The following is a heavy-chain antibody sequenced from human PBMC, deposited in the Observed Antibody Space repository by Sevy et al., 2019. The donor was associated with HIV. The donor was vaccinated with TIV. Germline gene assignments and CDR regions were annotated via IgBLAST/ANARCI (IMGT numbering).Heavy chain of an antibody. Sequence: SESLSLTCTVSGGSISSSSYYCGWIRQPPGKGLEWIGSIYYSGSTYYNPSLKSRVTISVDTSKNQFSLKLSSVTAADAAVYYCARLIALVIAAPYFDYWGQGTLVTVSS. V-gene: IGHV4-39*01. CDR3: ARLIALVIAAPYFDY. CDR2: IYYSGST. D-gene: IGHD2-15*01. J-gene: IGHJ4*02. CDR1: GGSISSSSYY.